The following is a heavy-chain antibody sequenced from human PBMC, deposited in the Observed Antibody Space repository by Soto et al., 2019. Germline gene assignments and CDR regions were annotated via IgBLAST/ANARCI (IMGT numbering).Heavy chain of an antibody. V-gene: IGHV1-2*04. CDR1: GYTFTGYY. CDR2: INPNSGGT. J-gene: IGHJ3*02. CDR3: ARGYCSGGSCYPSWGAFDT. D-gene: IGHD2-15*01. Sequence: ASVKVSCKASGYTFTGYYMHWVRQAPGQGLEWMGWINPNSGGTNYAQKFQGWVTMTRDTSISTAYMELSRLRSDDTAVYYCARGYCSGGSCYPSWGAFDTWGQGTMVTVSS.